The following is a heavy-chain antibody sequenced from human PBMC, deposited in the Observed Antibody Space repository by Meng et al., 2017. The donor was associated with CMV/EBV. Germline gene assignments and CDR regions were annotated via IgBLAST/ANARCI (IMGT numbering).Heavy chain of an antibody. CDR3: ATGYCSSTSCYEPGY. V-gene: IGHV3-33*01. CDR1: EFTFSSYG. CDR2: IWYDGSNK. D-gene: IGHD2-2*01. J-gene: IGHJ4*02. Sequence: GESLKISCAASEFTFSSYGMHWVRQAPGKGLEWVAVIWYDGSNKYYADSVKGRFTISRDNSKNTLYLQMNSLRAEDTAVYYCATGYCSSTSCYEPGYWGQGTLVTVSS.